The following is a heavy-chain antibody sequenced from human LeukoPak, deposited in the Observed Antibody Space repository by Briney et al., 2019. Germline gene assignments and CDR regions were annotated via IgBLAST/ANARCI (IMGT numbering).Heavy chain of an antibody. J-gene: IGHJ4*02. V-gene: IGHV3-74*01. D-gene: IGHD3-3*01. CDR3: ARDLGNDYDFWSGYYTFDY. CDR2: INSDGSST. CDR1: GFTFSSYW. Sequence: SGESLRLSCAASGFTFSSYWMHWVRQAPGKGLVWVSRINSDGSSTSYADSVKGRFTISRDNAKSTLYLQMNSLRAEDTAVYYCARDLGNDYDFWSGYYTFDYWGQGTLVTVSS.